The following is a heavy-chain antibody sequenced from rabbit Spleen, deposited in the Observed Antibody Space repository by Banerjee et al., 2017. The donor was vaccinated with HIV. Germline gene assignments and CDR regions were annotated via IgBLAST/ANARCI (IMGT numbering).Heavy chain of an antibody. CDR3: ARGSAGGGIFGYASYDL. V-gene: IGHV1S7*01. D-gene: IGHD6-1*01. CDR2: IDPLFGIT. CDR1: GFTLSSYY. Sequence: QLKESGGGLVQPGGSLKLSCKASGFTLSSYYMNWVRQAPGKGLEWIGYIDPLFGITYYANWVNGRFSISRENAQNTVFLQMTSLTAADTATYFCARGSAGGGIFGYASYDLWGPGTLVTVS. J-gene: IGHJ6*01.